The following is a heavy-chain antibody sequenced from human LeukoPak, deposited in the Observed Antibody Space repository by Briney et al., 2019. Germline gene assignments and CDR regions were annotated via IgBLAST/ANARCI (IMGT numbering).Heavy chain of an antibody. CDR3: AKDPYSSGWIDY. D-gene: IGHD6-19*01. CDR2: IKEDGSEK. V-gene: IGHV3-7*04. J-gene: IGHJ4*02. CDR1: GFSFDHYG. Sequence: GGSLRLSCTASGFSFDHYGMIWVRQAPGKGLEWVANIKEDGSEKYYVDSVKGRFTISRDNAKNSLYLQMNSLRAEDTAVYYCAKDPYSSGWIDYWGQGTLVTVSS.